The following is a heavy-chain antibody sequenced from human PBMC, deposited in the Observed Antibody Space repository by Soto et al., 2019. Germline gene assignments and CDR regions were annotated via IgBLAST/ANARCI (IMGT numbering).Heavy chain of an antibody. J-gene: IGHJ4*02. CDR1: GFTFSSYW. Sequence: EVQLVESGGGLVQPGGSLRLSCAASGFTFSSYWMHWVRQAPGKGLVWVSRINSDGSRTSYANSVKGRFTISRDNAKNTLYLQMNSLRAEDTAVYYCARGPLDYYDSSGYYSGIDYWGQGTLVTVSS. CDR2: INSDGSRT. V-gene: IGHV3-74*01. D-gene: IGHD3-22*01. CDR3: ARGPLDYYDSSGYYSGIDY.